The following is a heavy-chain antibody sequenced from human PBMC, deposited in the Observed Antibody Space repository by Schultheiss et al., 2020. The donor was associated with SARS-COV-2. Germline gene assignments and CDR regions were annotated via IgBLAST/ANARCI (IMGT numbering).Heavy chain of an antibody. CDR1: GFTFSYYS. J-gene: IGHJ4*02. CDR2: ISSSSSTI. V-gene: IGHV3-48*01. D-gene: IGHD5-12*01. Sequence: GGSLRLSCAASGFTFSYYSMNWVRQAPGKGLEWVSYISSSSSTIYYADSVKGRFTISRDNAKNSLFLQMNSLRAEDTAVYYCAGYGTAGFDFWGQGTLVTVSS. CDR3: AGYGTAGFDF.